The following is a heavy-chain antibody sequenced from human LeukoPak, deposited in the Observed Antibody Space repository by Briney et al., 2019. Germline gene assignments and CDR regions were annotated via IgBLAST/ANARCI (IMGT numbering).Heavy chain of an antibody. Sequence: GGSLRLSCVASGFTFSSYEMNWVRQAPGKGLEWLSYIGSSDSTTHYADSVKGRFTISRDNAKNSLYLQMNSLRAEDTAVYYCARDRARSYYDSSGYSPYYFDYWGQGTLVTVSS. J-gene: IGHJ4*02. CDR1: GFTFSSYE. CDR3: ARDRARSYYDSSGYSPYYFDY. V-gene: IGHV3-48*03. D-gene: IGHD3-22*01. CDR2: IGSSDSTT.